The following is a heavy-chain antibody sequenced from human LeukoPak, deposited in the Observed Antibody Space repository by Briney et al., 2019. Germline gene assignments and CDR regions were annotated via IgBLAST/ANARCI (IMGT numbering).Heavy chain of an antibody. D-gene: IGHD1-26*01. CDR1: GFTFSSYA. Sequence: PGGSLRLSCAASGFTFSSYAMHWVRQAPGKGLEWVAVISYDGSNKYYADSVKGRFTISRDNSKNTLYLQMNSLRAEDTAVYYCAREEDVVGAMFDYWGQGTLVTVSS. J-gene: IGHJ4*02. CDR3: AREEDVVGAMFDY. V-gene: IGHV3-30-3*01. CDR2: ISYDGSNK.